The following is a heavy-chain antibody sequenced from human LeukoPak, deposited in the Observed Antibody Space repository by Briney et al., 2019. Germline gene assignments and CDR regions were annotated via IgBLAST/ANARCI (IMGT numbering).Heavy chain of an antibody. D-gene: IGHD6-13*01. CDR1: GYTFTSYG. CDR3: ARAPIRVYSSSWPYYFDY. J-gene: IGHJ4*02. V-gene: IGHV1-18*01. CDR2: ISAYNGNT. Sequence: GASVKVSCKASGYTFTSYGISWVRQAPGQGLEWMGWISAYNGNTNYAQKLQGRVTMTTDTSTSTAYTELRSLRSDDTAVYYCARAPIRVYSSSWPYYFDYWGQGTLVTVSS.